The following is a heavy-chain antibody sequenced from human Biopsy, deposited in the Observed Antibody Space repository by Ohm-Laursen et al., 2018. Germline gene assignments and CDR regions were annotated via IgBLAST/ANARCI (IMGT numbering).Heavy chain of an antibody. D-gene: IGHD6-19*01. J-gene: IGHJ4*02. CDR2: IYYSGST. Sequence: GTLSLTCTVSGGSIYNFFWSWIRQPPGKGLEWIGYIYYSGSTNYNPSLKSRVTISVDTSKNQFYLKLYSVTAADTAVYYCARGRRTSGWPYFDNWGQGALVIVSP. CDR3: ARGRRTSGWPYFDN. V-gene: IGHV4-59*01. CDR1: GGSIYNFF.